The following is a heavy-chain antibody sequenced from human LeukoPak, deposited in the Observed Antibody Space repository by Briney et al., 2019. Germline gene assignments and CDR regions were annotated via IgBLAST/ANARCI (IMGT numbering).Heavy chain of an antibody. CDR1: GFIVTNYY. J-gene: IGHJ4*02. CDR2: VYSGGDT. Sequence: GGSLRLSCAASGFIVTNYYMSWVRQAPGKGLEWVSVVYSGGDTFHADSVKGRFTLSRDISKSTLYLQMNNLSAEDTAIYYCTRDPDGWGQGTLVTVSS. V-gene: IGHV3-66*01. CDR3: TRDPDG.